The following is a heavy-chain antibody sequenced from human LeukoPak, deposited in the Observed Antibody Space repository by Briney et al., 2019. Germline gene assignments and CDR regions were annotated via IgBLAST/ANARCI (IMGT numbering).Heavy chain of an antibody. D-gene: IGHD2-2*01. J-gene: IGHJ6*03. Sequence: SVKVSCKASGYTFTGYCMHWVRQAPGQGLEWMGGIIPIFGTANYAQKFQGRVTITADESTSTAYMELSSLRSEDTAVYYCARHRYCSSTSCSFDYYYMDVWGKGTTVTVSS. CDR2: IIPIFGTA. V-gene: IGHV1-69*13. CDR3: ARHRYCSSTSCSFDYYYMDV. CDR1: GYTFTGYC.